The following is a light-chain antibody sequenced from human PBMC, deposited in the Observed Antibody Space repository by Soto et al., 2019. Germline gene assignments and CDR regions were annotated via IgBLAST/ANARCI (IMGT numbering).Light chain of an antibody. CDR3: SSYGGSNTVV. CDR1: STDADNYNY. Sequence: QSALTQPPSASGSPGQSVTISCTGTSTDADNYNYVSWYQPYPGKAPKLIIYDVSERPSGVPDRFSGSKSGNTASLTVSGLQAEDEATYHCSSYGGSNTVVFGGGTQLTVL. CDR2: DVS. V-gene: IGLV2-8*01. J-gene: IGLJ2*01.